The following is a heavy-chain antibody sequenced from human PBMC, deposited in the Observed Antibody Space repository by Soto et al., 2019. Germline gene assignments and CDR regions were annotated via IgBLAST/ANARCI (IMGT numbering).Heavy chain of an antibody. Sequence: QVQLVQSGAEVKKPGSSVQVSCKASGDTFSSYAISWVRQVPGQGLEWMGGIMPIFGTPDYAQNFQGRVTITADESTSTAYMELSSLRSEDTGVYYCARDKDRLQLGGNYYYIMDVWGQGTTVTVSS. V-gene: IGHV1-69*12. CDR2: IMPIFGTP. J-gene: IGHJ6*02. CDR1: GDTFSSYA. D-gene: IGHD5-12*01. CDR3: ARDKDRLQLGGNYYYIMDV.